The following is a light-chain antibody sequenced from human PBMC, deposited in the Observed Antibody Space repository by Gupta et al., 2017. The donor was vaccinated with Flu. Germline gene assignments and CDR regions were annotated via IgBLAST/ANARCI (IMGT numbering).Light chain of an antibody. J-gene: IGKJ4*01. CDR2: GAS. Sequence: EIVMTQSPATLSVSPGESATLSCRASQSVSSDLAWYQQKPGQAPRLLISGASTRATGIPARFSGSGSGTEFTLTISILHSEDFAVYHCQQYNNWPLTFGGGTKVEI. CDR1: QSVSSD. V-gene: IGKV3-15*01. CDR3: QQYNNWPLT.